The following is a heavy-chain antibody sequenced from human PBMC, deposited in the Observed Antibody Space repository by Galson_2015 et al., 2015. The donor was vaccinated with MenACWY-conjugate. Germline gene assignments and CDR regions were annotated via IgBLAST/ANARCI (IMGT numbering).Heavy chain of an antibody. J-gene: IGHJ3*02. CDR1: GFTFSSYS. CDR3: ARDENQWLLLSNAFDI. Sequence: SLRLSCAASGFTFSSYSMNWVRQAPGKGLEWVSYISSSSSTIYYADSVKGRFTISRDNAKNSLYLQMNSLRDGDTAVHYCARDENQWLLLSNAFDIWGQGTMVTVSS. V-gene: IGHV3-48*02. CDR2: ISSSSSTI. D-gene: IGHD3-22*01.